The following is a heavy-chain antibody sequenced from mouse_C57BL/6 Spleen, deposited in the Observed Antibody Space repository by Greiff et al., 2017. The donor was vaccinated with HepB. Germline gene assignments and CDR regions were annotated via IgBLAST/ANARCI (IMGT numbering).Heavy chain of an antibody. J-gene: IGHJ4*01. D-gene: IGHD3-3*01. CDR1: GFTFSSYA. V-gene: IGHV5-4*01. CDR2: ISDGGSYT. Sequence: EVKVVESGGGLVKPGGSLKLSCAASGFTFSSYAMSWVRQTPEKRLEWVATISDGGSYTYYPDNVKGRFTISRDKAKNTLYLPMSHLKSEDTAMYYCARELTGTRAMEYWGQGTSGTVSS. CDR3: ARELTGTRAMEY.